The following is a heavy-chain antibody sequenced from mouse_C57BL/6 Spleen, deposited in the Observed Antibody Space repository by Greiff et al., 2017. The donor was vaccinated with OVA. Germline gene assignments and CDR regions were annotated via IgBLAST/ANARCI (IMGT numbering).Heavy chain of an antibody. CDR2: IYPGDGDT. D-gene: IGHD1-1*01. CDR1: GYAFSSYW. CDR3: ARGGSNWYFDV. J-gene: IGHJ1*03. V-gene: IGHV1-80*01. Sequence: VKLMESGAELVKPGASVKISCKASGYAFSSYWMNWVKQRPGKGLEWIGQIYPGDGDTNYNGKFKGKATLTADKSSSTAYMQLSSLTSEDSAVYFCARGGSNWYFDVWGTGTTVTVSS.